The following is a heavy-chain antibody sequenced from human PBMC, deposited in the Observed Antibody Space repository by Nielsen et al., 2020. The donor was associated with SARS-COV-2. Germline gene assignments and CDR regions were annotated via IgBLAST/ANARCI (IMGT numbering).Heavy chain of an antibody. D-gene: IGHD7-27*01. J-gene: IGHJ4*02. V-gene: IGHV4-59*13. CDR3: ARDDDNWGSLAY. CDR1: GGSITTYY. Sequence: SETLSLTCAVSGGSITTYYWHWNRQSPGKGQEWIGYIYYSGNTNYNPSLKSRVTISVDTSKNQFSLKLSSVTAADTAVYYCARDDDNWGSLAYWGQGTLVTVSS. CDR2: IYYSGNT.